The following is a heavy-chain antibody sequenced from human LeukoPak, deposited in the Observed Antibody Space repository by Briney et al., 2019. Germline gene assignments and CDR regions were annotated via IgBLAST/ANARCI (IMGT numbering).Heavy chain of an antibody. CDR1: GGSISSGGYY. Sequence: SETLSLTCTVSGGSISSGGYYWSWIRQHPGKGLEWIGYIYYSGSTYYNPSLKSRVTISVDTSKNQFSLKLSSVTAADTAVYYCARVHSSSWFDAFDIWGQGTMVTVSS. CDR2: IYYSGST. V-gene: IGHV4-31*03. CDR3: ARVHSSSWFDAFDI. D-gene: IGHD6-13*01. J-gene: IGHJ3*02.